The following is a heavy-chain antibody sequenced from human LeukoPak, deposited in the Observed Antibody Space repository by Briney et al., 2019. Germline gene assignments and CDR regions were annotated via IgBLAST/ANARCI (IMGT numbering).Heavy chain of an antibody. J-gene: IGHJ4*02. Sequence: SQTLSLTCTVAATSISSYYWSWIRQPPGKGLEWIGYIYYSGSTNYNPSLRSRVTISVDTSNNQFSLKLTSVTAADTAVYYCARHQLWYYFDYWGQGTLVTVSS. D-gene: IGHD1-1*01. CDR2: IYYSGST. CDR3: ARHQLWYYFDY. V-gene: IGHV4-59*08. CDR1: ATSISSYY.